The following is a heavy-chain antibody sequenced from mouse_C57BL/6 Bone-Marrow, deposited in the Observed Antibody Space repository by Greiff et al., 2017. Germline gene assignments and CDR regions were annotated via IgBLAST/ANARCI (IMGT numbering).Heavy chain of an antibody. CDR3: AGLLRFYWYFDV. V-gene: IGHV1-81*01. CDR2: IYPRSGNT. Sequence: VKLMESGAELARPGASVKLSCKASGYTFTSYGISWVKQRTGQGLEWIGEIYPRSGNTYYNEKFKGKATLTADKSSSTAYMEIRSLTSEDSAVYFCAGLLRFYWYFDVWGTGTTVTVSS. CDR1: GYTFTSYG. D-gene: IGHD2-3*01. J-gene: IGHJ1*03.